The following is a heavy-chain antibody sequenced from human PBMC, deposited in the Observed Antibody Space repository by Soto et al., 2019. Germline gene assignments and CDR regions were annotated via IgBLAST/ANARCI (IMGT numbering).Heavy chain of an antibody. CDR3: ARETGFLLNLRYCNVTTWPEDY. CDR1: GFTFSSYW. Sequence: EVQLVESGGGLVQPGESLRLSCAASGFTFSSYWMTWVRQAPGKGLEWVANIKQDGGEKYYLDSVKGRFTISRDNAKNSLYLQMNSLRIEDTAVYYCARETGFLLNLRYCNVTTWPEDYWGQGALVTVSS. CDR2: IKQDGGEK. D-gene: IGHD2-8*02. V-gene: IGHV3-7*01. J-gene: IGHJ4*02.